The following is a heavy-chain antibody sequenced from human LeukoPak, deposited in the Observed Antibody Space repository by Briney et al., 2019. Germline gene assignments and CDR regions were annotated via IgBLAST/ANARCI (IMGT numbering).Heavy chain of an antibody. CDR1: GFTFSSYS. CDR2: ISSSSSYI. Sequence: PGGSLRLSCAASGFTFSSYSMNWVRQAPGKGLEWVSSISSSSSYIYYADSVKGRFTISRDNAKNSLYLQMNSLRAEDTAVYYCARGEVVPAAMLSFDYWGQGTLVTASS. CDR3: ARGEVVPAAMLSFDY. V-gene: IGHV3-21*01. D-gene: IGHD2-2*01. J-gene: IGHJ4*02.